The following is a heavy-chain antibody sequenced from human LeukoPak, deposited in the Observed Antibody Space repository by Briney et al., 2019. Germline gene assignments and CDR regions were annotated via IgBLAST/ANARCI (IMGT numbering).Heavy chain of an antibody. Sequence: PGGSLRLSCAASGFTFSSYGMHWVRQAPGKGLEWVALIWYDGSNKYYADSVKGRFTISRDNSKSTLYLQMNSLRAEDTAVYYCARDDGYKDYWGQGTLVTVSS. CDR3: ARDDGYKDY. CDR1: GFTFSSYG. V-gene: IGHV3-33*01. D-gene: IGHD5-24*01. J-gene: IGHJ4*02. CDR2: IWYDGSNK.